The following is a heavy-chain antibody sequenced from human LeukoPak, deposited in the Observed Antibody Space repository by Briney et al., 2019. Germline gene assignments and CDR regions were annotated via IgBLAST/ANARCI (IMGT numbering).Heavy chain of an antibody. V-gene: IGHV3-23*01. Sequence: GGSLRLSCAASGFTFSSYAMSWVRQAPGKGLEWVSAISGSGGSTYYADSVKDRFAISRDNSKNTLYLQMNSLRAEDTAVYYCAKGSAIVVVNDAFDIWGQGTMVTVSS. CDR3: AKGSAIVVVNDAFDI. CDR2: ISGSGGST. CDR1: GFTFSSYA. D-gene: IGHD3-22*01. J-gene: IGHJ3*02.